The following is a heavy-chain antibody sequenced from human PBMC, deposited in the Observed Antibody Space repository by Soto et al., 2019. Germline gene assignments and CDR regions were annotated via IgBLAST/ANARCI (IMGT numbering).Heavy chain of an antibody. CDR1: GYTFTSYD. J-gene: IGHJ6*03. V-gene: IGHV1-8*01. Sequence: ASVKVSCKASGYTFTSYDINWVRQATGQGLEWMGWMNPNSGNTGYAQKFQGRVTMTRNTSISTAYMEPSSLRSEDTAVYYCAREATMVRGVIAPNYYYYYMDVWGKGTTVTVSS. CDR3: AREATMVRGVIAPNYYYYYMDV. CDR2: MNPNSGNT. D-gene: IGHD3-10*01.